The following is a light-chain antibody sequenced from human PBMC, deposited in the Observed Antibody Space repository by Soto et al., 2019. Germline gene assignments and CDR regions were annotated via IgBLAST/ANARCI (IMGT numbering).Light chain of an antibody. V-gene: IGLV6-57*03. CDR2: EDN. CDR3: QSYDSSTRV. Sequence: NFMLTQPHSVSESPGKTVTISCTRSSGSIASNYVQWYQQRPGSAPTTVIYEDNQRPSGVPDRFSGSIDSSSNSASLTISGLKTEDEADYYCQSYDSSTRVFGGGNQINVL. J-gene: IGLJ3*02. CDR1: SGSIASNY.